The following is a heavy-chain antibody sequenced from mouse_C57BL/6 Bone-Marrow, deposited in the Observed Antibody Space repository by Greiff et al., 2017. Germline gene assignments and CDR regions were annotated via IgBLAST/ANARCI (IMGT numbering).Heavy chain of an antibody. CDR2: IDPEDGDT. Sequence: VQLQQSGAELVRPGASVKLSCTASGFNIKDYYMHWVKQRPEQGLEWIGRIDPEDGDTEYAPKFQGKATLTAYTSSHSAYLQLSRLTSEDTAVYYCTSTTVGGYAYWGQGTLVSVSA. CDR1: GFNIKDYY. J-gene: IGHJ3*01. CDR3: TSTTVGGYAY. V-gene: IGHV14-1*01. D-gene: IGHD1-1*01.